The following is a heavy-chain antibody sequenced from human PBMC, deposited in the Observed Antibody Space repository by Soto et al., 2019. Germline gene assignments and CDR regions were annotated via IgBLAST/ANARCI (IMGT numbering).Heavy chain of an antibody. J-gene: IGHJ5*01. Sequence: PGLCRRRPCVPCPFSRSFYAMHQLPHAPGKELEWVAVISYDGSNKYYADSVKGRLTISRDNSRNTLYLQMNSQRAEDTAVYYCARDPAAKGYLLNWCDSWGQGTQVIVSS. CDR3: ARDPAAKGYLLNWCDS. CDR2: ISYDGSNK. D-gene: IGHD2-2*01. CDR1: PFSRSFYA. V-gene: IGHV3-30-3*01.